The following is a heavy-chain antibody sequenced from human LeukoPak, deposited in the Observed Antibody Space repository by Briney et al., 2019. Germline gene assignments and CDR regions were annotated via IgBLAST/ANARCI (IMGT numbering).Heavy chain of an antibody. CDR3: ARGPRRFGELGYYYYYMDV. CDR1: GGSISSSNW. V-gene: IGHV4-4*02. D-gene: IGHD3-10*01. Sequence: SETLSLTCAVSGGSISSSNWWSWVRQPPGKGLEWIGEIYHSGSTNYNPSLKSRVTISVDKSKNQFSLKLSSVTAADTAVYYCARGPRRFGELGYYYYYMDVWGKGTTVTISS. J-gene: IGHJ6*03. CDR2: IYHSGST.